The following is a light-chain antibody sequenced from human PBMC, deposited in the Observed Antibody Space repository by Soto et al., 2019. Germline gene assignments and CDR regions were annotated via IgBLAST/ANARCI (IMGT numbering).Light chain of an antibody. V-gene: IGKV1-33*01. CDR2: SVS. CDR1: QDIIKS. Sequence: DIQMTQSPSSLSASVGDRVTITCQASQDIIKSLDWYQRKPGTAPKLLIYSVSTLETGVPSRFRGSGSGTHFPFTISGLQPEDIATYYCQQSVNLPYTFGQGTKVEI. J-gene: IGKJ2*01. CDR3: QQSVNLPYT.